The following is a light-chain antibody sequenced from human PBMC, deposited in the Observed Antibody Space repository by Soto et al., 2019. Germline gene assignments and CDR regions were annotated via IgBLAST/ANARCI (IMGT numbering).Light chain of an antibody. CDR3: CSYSGSYTWV. CDR2: DVN. V-gene: IGLV2-11*01. Sequence: QSALTQPRSVSESPGQSVTISCTGTSSDAGGYNYVSWYQHHPGKAPKLMIYDVNKRPSGVPDRFSGSKSGNTASLTISGLQADDEADYYCCSYSGSYTWVFGGGTKLTVL. J-gene: IGLJ3*02. CDR1: SSDAGGYNY.